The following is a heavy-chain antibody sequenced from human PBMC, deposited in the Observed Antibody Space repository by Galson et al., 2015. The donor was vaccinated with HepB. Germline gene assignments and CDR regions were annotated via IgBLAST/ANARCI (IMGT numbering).Heavy chain of an antibody. CDR3: AKDEGCSGGSCYLANAFDI. Sequence: SLRLSCAASGFTFSSYGMHWVRQAPGKGLEWVAVISYDGSNKYYADSVKGRFTISRDNSKNTLYLQMNSLRAEDTAVYYCAKDEGCSGGSCYLANAFDIWGLGTMVTVSS. J-gene: IGHJ3*02. CDR2: ISYDGSNK. V-gene: IGHV3-30*18. D-gene: IGHD2-15*01. CDR1: GFTFSSYG.